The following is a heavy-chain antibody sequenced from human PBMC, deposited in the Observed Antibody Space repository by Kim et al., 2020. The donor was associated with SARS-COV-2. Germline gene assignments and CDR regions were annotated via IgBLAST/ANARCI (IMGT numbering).Heavy chain of an antibody. Sequence: GSADYHPSLKSRVTLSVDTSKNPFSLKLSSVTAADTAVYYCARGKFAPNYWGQGTLVTVSS. CDR2: GSA. V-gene: IGHV4-59*09. CDR3: ARGKFAPNY. J-gene: IGHJ4*02.